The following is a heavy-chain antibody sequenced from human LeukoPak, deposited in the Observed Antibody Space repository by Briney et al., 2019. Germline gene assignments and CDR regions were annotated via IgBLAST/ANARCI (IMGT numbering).Heavy chain of an antibody. Sequence: VASVTVSCKASGYTFTSYGISWVRQAPGQGLEWMGWISAYNGNTNYAQKLQGRVTMTADTSTSTAYMELRSLRSDDTAVYYCARVHLPMYYYDSSDEYYFDYWGQGTLVTVSS. CDR2: ISAYNGNT. J-gene: IGHJ4*02. V-gene: IGHV1-18*01. D-gene: IGHD3-22*01. CDR1: GYTFTSYG. CDR3: ARVHLPMYYYDSSDEYYFDY.